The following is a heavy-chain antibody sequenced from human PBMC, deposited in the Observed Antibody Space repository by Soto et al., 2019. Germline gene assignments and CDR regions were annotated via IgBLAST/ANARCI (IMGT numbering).Heavy chain of an antibody. CDR2: ISSSSSYI. Sequence: GGSLRLCCAASGFTFRSYSLNWVRQAPGKVLEWVSSISSSSSYIYYADSVKGRFTISRDNAKNSLYLQMNSLRAEDTTVYYCARDFFHRIAVAGSDYWGQGTLVTVSS. V-gene: IGHV3-21*01. CDR3: ARDFFHRIAVAGSDY. CDR1: GFTFRSYS. D-gene: IGHD6-19*01. J-gene: IGHJ4*02.